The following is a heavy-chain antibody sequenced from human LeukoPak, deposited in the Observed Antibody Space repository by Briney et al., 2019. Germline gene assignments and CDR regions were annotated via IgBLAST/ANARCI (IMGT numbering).Heavy chain of an antibody. CDR3: ARGRGYNGYDESPFDY. Sequence: GRSLRLSCAASGFTFSDYYMSWIRQAPGKGLEWVSYISGSSSYTKYADSVKGRFTISRDNAKNSLYLQMNSLRAEDTAVYYCARGRGYNGYDESPFDYWGQGTLVAVSS. D-gene: IGHD5-12*01. CDR1: GFTFSDYY. J-gene: IGHJ4*02. CDR2: ISGSSSYT. V-gene: IGHV3-11*05.